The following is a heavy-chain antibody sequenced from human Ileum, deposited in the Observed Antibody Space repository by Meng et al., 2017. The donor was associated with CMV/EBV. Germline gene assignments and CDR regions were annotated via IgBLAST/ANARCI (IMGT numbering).Heavy chain of an antibody. CDR1: GFTFSNYW. V-gene: IGHV3-7*01. D-gene: IGHD1-26*01. Sequence: GGSLRLSCEASGFTFSNYWMFWVRQAPGKGLEWVANIKPDGTEQHYVGSVRSRFTISRDNAKNSLYLQMNSLRVEDTAVYYCVKDINSGFYFTYWGQGTLVTVSS. CDR2: IKPDGTEQ. CDR3: VKDINSGFYFTY. J-gene: IGHJ4*02.